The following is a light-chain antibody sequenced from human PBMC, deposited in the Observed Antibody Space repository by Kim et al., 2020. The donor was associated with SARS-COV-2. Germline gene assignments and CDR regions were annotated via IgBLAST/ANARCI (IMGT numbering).Light chain of an antibody. CDR3: MQATQLYS. CDR1: QNLEHSNGNTY. Sequence: GLPASNSCRSSQNLEHSNGNTYLSWLQQRPGQPPRLLIYKVSNRFSGVPDRFSGSGAGTAFTLEISRVEAEDVAVYYCMQATQLYSFGQGTKLEI. J-gene: IGKJ2*03. V-gene: IGKV2-24*01. CDR2: KVS.